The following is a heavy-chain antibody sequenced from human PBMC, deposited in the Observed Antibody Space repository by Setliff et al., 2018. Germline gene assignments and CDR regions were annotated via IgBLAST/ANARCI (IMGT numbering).Heavy chain of an antibody. V-gene: IGHV4-31*03. J-gene: IGHJ4*02. CDR2: IYYSGST. Sequence: LSLTCTVSGGSISSGGYYWSWIRQHPGKGLEWIGYIYYSGSTYYNPSLKSRVTISVDTSKNQFSLKLSSVTAADTAVYYCARVPTYYDFWSGYYKAYYFDYWGQGTLVTVSS. CDR3: ARVPTYYDFWSGYYKAYYFDY. D-gene: IGHD3-3*01. CDR1: GGSISSGGYY.